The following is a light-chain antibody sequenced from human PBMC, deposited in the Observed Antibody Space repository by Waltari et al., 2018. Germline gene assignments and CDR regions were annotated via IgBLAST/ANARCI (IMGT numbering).Light chain of an antibody. CDR3: YSYAGTITPYV. CDR2: EAN. Sequence: QSALTQPASVSGSPGQSVTISCTGTSSDVGSYNLVSWYQHHPGKAPKHMIYEANKRPSVVSNCCSGSKSGITASLTISGLQAEDEADYYCYSYAGTITPYVFGSGTKVTVL. CDR1: SSDVGSYNL. J-gene: IGLJ1*01. V-gene: IGLV2-23*01.